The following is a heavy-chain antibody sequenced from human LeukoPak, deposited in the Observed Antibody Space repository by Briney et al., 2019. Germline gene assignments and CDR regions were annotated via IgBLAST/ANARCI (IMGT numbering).Heavy chain of an antibody. CDR3: ARRRYYGSGSYYPLYNWFDP. Sequence: SETLSLTCAVYGGSFSGYYWSWIRQPPGKGLEWIGEINHSGSTNYNPSLKSRVTISVDTSKNQFSLKLSSVTAADTAVYYCARRRYYGSGSYYPLYNWFDPWGQGTLVTVSS. D-gene: IGHD3-10*01. CDR2: INHSGST. V-gene: IGHV4-34*01. J-gene: IGHJ5*02. CDR1: GGSFSGYY.